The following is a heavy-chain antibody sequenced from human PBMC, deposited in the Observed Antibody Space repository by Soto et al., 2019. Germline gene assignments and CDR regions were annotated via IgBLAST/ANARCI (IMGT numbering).Heavy chain of an antibody. D-gene: IGHD6-6*01. J-gene: IGHJ4*02. Sequence: GASVKVSCKASGGTFSSYAISWVRQAPGQGLEWMGGIIPIFGTANYAQKFQGRVTITADKSTSTAYMELSSLRSEDTAVYYCARAGSSSFYFDYWGQGTPVTVSS. V-gene: IGHV1-69*06. CDR2: IIPIFGTA. CDR3: ARAGSSSFYFDY. CDR1: GGTFSSYA.